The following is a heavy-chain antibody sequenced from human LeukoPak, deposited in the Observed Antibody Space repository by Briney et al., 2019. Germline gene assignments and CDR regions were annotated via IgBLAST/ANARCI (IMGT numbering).Heavy chain of an antibody. CDR2: IISNGGST. D-gene: IGHD2-21*02. CDR3: VKDGLAFCGGDCYSYFDY. J-gene: IGHJ4*02. CDR1: GFTFCVYA. Sequence: RSLRLSCSVSGFTFCVYAIHWVRHAPGKGLEYVSTIISNGGSTYYADSVKGRFTIFRDNSKNTVSLQMSSLRAEDTALYYCVKDGLAFCGGDCYSYFDYWGQGTLVTVSS. V-gene: IGHV3-64D*06.